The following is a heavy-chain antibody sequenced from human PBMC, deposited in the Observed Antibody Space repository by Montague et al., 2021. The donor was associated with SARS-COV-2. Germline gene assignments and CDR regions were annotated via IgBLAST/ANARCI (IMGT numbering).Heavy chain of an antibody. Sequence: SLRLSCAASGFTFSSYAMHWVRQAPGKGLEWVAVISYDGSIKYYADSVKGRFTISRDNSKNTLYLQMNSLRAEDTAVYYCARVLDYYGSGSYPLYYYYGMDVWGQGTTVTVSS. CDR2: ISYDGSIK. CDR1: GFTFSSYA. J-gene: IGHJ6*02. CDR3: ARVLDYYGSGSYPLYYYYGMDV. V-gene: IGHV3-30*04. D-gene: IGHD3-10*01.